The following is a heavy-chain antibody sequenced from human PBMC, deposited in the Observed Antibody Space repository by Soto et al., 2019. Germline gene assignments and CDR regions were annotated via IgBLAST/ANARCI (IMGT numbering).Heavy chain of an antibody. Sequence: EVQLVQSGAEVKKPGESLRISCKGSGYSFTSYWISWVRQMPGKGLEWMGRIDPSDSYTNYSPSFQGHVTISTDKSISAASLQWSSLTAWDTAMYCCARLRVGFGELLTYWGQGTLVTVSS. CDR1: GYSFTSYW. CDR3: ARLRVGFGELLTY. D-gene: IGHD3-10*01. CDR2: IDPSDSYT. J-gene: IGHJ4*02. V-gene: IGHV5-10-1*01.